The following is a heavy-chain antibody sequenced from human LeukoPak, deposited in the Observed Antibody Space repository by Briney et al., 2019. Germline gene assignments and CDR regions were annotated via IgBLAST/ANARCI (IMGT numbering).Heavy chain of an antibody. CDR1: GYTFTGYY. CDR2: INPNSGGT. J-gene: IGHJ4*02. D-gene: IGHD3-10*01. V-gene: IGHV1-2*02. Sequence: ASVKVSCKASGYTFTGYYMHWVRQAPGQGLEWMGWINPNSGGTNYAQKFQGRVTMTRDTSISTAYMELSRLKSDDSAVYYCARGLYGSGSYPAGYWGQGTLVTVSS. CDR3: ARGLYGSGSYPAGY.